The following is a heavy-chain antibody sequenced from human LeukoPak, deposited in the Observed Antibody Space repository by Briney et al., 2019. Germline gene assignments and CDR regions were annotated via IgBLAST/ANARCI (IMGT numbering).Heavy chain of an antibody. CDR2: VYYSGST. Sequence: PSETLSLTCTVSGGSICGYYGSCIWQPPGKGLEWIGYVYYSGSTNYNPSLKSRVTISVDTSKSQFSLKLTSVTAADTAVYYCAKVHSDTYGQNSDYWGQGTLVTVSS. CDR3: AKVHSDTYGQNSDY. CDR1: GGSICGYY. D-gene: IGHD5-18*01. J-gene: IGHJ4*02. V-gene: IGHV4-59*01.